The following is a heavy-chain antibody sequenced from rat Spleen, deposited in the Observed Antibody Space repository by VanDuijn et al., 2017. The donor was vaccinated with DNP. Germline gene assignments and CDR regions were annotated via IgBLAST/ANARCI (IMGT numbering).Heavy chain of an antibody. CDR2: ITYGGGT. CDR1: GYSITSDY. D-gene: IGHD1-1*01. CDR3: ARWVRYFDS. Sequence: EVQLQESGPGLVKPSQSLSLTCSVTGYSITSDYWGWIRKFPGNKMAWIGHITYGGGTRYNPSLKSRISITRVTSKNQFFLHLNSVTTEDTATYYCARWVRYFDSWGQGVMVTVSS. V-gene: IGHV3-1*01. J-gene: IGHJ2*01.